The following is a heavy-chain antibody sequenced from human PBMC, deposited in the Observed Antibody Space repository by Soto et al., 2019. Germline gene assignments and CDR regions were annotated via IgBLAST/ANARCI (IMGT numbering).Heavy chain of an antibody. CDR3: AHRRYSSGWYDFDY. V-gene: IGHV2-5*02. Sequence: QITLKESGPTLVKPTQTLTLTCTFSGFSLSTSGVGVGWIRQPPGQALEWLALIYWDDDKRYSPSLKSRLTITKDTSKNLVVLTMTDMDPVDTDTYYCAHRRYSSGWYDFDYWGQGTLVTVSS. CDR1: GFSLSTSGVG. D-gene: IGHD6-19*01. J-gene: IGHJ4*02. CDR2: IYWDDDK.